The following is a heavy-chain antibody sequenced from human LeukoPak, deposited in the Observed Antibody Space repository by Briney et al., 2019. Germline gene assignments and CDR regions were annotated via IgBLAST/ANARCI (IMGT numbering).Heavy chain of an antibody. Sequence: SETLSLTCTVSGASIRSHYWSWIRQPPGKGLEWIGYMYYSGNSNYNPALKSRVTISVDTSKNQFSLKMISVTPADTAVYYCARTRDGYNFEDSADFDYWGQGTLVTVSS. CDR1: GASIRSHY. CDR3: ARTRDGYNFEDSADFDY. CDR2: MYYSGNS. J-gene: IGHJ4*02. V-gene: IGHV4-59*11. D-gene: IGHD5-24*01.